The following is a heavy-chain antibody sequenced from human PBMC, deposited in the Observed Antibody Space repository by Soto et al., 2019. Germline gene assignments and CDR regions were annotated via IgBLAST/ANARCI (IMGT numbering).Heavy chain of an antibody. V-gene: IGHV3-7*01. J-gene: IGHJ5*02. CDR2: IKHDGSKR. D-gene: IGHD6-13*01. CDR3: ARDAAGESQKGFDP. CDR1: GFTFSSYW. Sequence: EVQLVESGGGLVQPGGSLRLCCAASGFTFSSYWMSWVRQAPGKGPEWVANIKHDGSKRYYVDSVRGRFTISRDNAKNSLYLQMNSLRVEDTAVYYCARDAAGESQKGFDPWGQGTLVTVSS.